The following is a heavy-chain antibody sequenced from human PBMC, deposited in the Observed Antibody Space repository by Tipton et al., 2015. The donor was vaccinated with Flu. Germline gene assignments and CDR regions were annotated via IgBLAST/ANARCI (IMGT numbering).Heavy chain of an antibody. CDR3: ARGYSYGGNYFDY. CDR1: GGSISSGSYY. D-gene: IGHD5-18*01. V-gene: IGHV4-61*02. Sequence: TPSLTCTVSGGSISSGSYYWSWIRQPAGKGLEWIGRIYTSGSTNYNPSLKSRVTISVDTSKNQFSLKLSSVTAADTAVYYCARGYSYGGNYFDYWGQGTLVTVSS. J-gene: IGHJ4*02. CDR2: IYTSGST.